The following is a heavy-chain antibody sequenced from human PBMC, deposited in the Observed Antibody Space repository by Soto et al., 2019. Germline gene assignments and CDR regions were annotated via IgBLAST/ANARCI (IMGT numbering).Heavy chain of an antibody. V-gene: IGHV5-10-1*01. J-gene: IGHJ6*02. CDR3: ARHPIAIFGVVTPGGTAPLYYYGMDV. Sequence: PGESLKISCKGSGYSFTNYWISWVRQMPGKGLEWMGRIDPSDSYTNYSPSFQGHVTISADKSISTAYLQWSSLKASDTAMYYCARHPIAIFGVVTPGGTAPLYYYGMDVWGQGTTVTVS. CDR1: GYSFTNYW. CDR2: IDPSDSYT. D-gene: IGHD3-3*01.